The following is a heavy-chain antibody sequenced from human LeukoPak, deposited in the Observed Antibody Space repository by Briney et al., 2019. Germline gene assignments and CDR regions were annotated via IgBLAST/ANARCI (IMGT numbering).Heavy chain of an antibody. CDR3: ARAITGTSYYYYMDV. CDR1: GGSISSYY. D-gene: IGHD1-7*01. Sequence: PSETLSLTCTVSGGSISSYYWSWIRQPPGKGLEWIGYIYTSGSTNYNPSPKSRVTISVDTSKNQFSLKLSSVTAADTAVYYCARAITGTSYYYYMDVWGKGTTVTVSS. CDR2: IYTSGST. J-gene: IGHJ6*03. V-gene: IGHV4-4*09.